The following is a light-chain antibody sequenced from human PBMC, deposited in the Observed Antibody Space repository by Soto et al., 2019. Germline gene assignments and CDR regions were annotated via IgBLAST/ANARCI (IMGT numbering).Light chain of an antibody. Sequence: IVLTQSPGTLSLSPGERATLSCSASQSVSSSYLAWYQQKPGQAPSLLIYGASRRATGIPDRFSGSGSGTDFTLTISRLEPEDFAVYYCQQYDSSPITFGQGTRLE. J-gene: IGKJ5*01. CDR3: QQYDSSPIT. CDR1: QSVSSSY. V-gene: IGKV3-20*01. CDR2: GAS.